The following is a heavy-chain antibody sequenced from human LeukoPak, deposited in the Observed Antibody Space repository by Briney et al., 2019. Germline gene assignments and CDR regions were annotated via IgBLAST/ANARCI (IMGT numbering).Heavy chain of an antibody. CDR1: GFTVSSNY. D-gene: IGHD5-24*01. CDR3: ARGSDGGYNHYFDY. CDR2: IYSGDNA. Sequence: TGGSLRLSCAASGFTVSSNYMSWVRQSPGKGLEWVSVIYSGDNAYYAASVKGRFTISRDNSKNTLYLQMNTLRADDTAMYYCARGSDGGYNHYFDYWGQGTLVTVSS. V-gene: IGHV3-53*01. J-gene: IGHJ4*02.